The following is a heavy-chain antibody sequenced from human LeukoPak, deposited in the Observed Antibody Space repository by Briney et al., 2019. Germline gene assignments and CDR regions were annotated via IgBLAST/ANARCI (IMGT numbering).Heavy chain of an antibody. CDR3: ARDHPHDYDSSGYPIP. V-gene: IGHV1-18*01. CDR2: ISAFNGET. CDR1: GGTFSSYA. Sequence: GASVKVSCKASGGTFSSYAFSWVRQAPGQGLEWMGWISAFNGETHYAQNLQGRVTMTTDTSTSTAYMELRSLRSDDTAVYYCARDHPHDYDSSGYPIPWGQGTLVTVSS. J-gene: IGHJ4*02. D-gene: IGHD3-22*01.